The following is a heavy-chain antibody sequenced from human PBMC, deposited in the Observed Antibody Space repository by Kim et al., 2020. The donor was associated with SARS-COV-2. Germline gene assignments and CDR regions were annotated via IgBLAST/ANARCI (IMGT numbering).Heavy chain of an antibody. Sequence: ESVKVRFTIARDNSKNTLYIQMNSLRDEDTAVYYCVRESRSVDYYYGMDVWGQGTTVTVSS. V-gene: IGHV3-53*01. J-gene: IGHJ6*02. CDR3: VRESRSVDYYYGMDV.